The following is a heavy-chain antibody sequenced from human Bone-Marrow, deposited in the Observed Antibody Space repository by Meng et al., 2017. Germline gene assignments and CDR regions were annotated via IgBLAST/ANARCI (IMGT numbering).Heavy chain of an antibody. CDR3: VRSSAWVRTGFDP. V-gene: IGHV4-39*01. J-gene: IGHJ5*02. CDR1: GGSISTSGYY. D-gene: IGHD6-19*01. Sequence: QPQLQESGPGLGRPAEARALTGSVSGGSISTSGYYWGWIRQPPGKGLEWIGSIGHSGFTYYTPSLKSRVTVSIDTSRNQFSLWLTSVTAADTAVYYCVRSSAWVRTGFDPWGQGTLVTVSS. CDR2: IGHSGFT.